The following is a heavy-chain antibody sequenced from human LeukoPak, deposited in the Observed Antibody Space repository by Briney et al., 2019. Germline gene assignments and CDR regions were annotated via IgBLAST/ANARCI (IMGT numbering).Heavy chain of an antibody. CDR1: GYTFTSYA. D-gene: IGHD4-17*01. Sequence: ASVKVSCKASGYTFTSYAMNWVRQAPGQGLEWMGWINTNTGNPTYAQGFTGRFVFSLDTSVSTAYLQISSLKAEDTAVYYCAREGVIYGDYPAHPLYWYFDLWGRGTLVTVSS. V-gene: IGHV7-4-1*02. CDR2: INTNTGNP. J-gene: IGHJ2*01. CDR3: AREGVIYGDYPAHPLYWYFDL.